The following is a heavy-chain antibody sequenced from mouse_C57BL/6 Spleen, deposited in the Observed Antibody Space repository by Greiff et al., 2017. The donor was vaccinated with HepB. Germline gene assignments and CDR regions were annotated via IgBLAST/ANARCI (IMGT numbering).Heavy chain of an antibody. D-gene: IGHD4-1*01. CDR2: IYPGHGDT. J-gene: IGHJ1*03. CDR1: GYAFSSSW. Sequence: VKLVESGPELVKPGASVKISCKASGYAFSSSWMNWVKQRPGKGLEWIGRIYPGHGDTNYNGKFKGKATLTADKSSSTAYMQLSSLTSEDSAVYFCARGANWDWYFDVWGTGTTVTVSS. CDR3: ARGANWDWYFDV. V-gene: IGHV1-82*01.